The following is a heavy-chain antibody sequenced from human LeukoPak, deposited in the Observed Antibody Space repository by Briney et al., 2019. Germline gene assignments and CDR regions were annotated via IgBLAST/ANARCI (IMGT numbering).Heavy chain of an antibody. CDR1: GYTFTSYY. D-gene: IGHD5-18*01. J-gene: IGHJ5*02. V-gene: IGHV1-46*01. CDR2: INPSGGST. Sequence: GASVKVSCKASGYTFTSYYMHWVRQAPGQGLEWMGIINPSGGSTTYAQKFQGRVTITADKSTSTAYMELSSLRSEDTAVYYCARDKLRRTAMVYGEWYNWFDPWGQGTLVTVSS. CDR3: ARDKLRRTAMVYGEWYNWFDP.